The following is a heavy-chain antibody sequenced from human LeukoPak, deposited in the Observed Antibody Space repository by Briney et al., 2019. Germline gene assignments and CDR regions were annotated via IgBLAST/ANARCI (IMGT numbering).Heavy chain of an antibody. CDR1: EFTFSSYN. Sequence: GGSLRLSCAASEFTFSSYNMNWVRQASGKGLEWVGRIRSKTNSYATIYAASVKGRFTISRDDSKNTAYLQMNSLKTKDTALYYCTTTAPYYYDNSGYFYPWGQGTLVTVSS. V-gene: IGHV3-73*01. CDR3: TTTAPYYYDNSGYFYP. CDR2: IRSKTNSYAT. J-gene: IGHJ5*02. D-gene: IGHD3-22*01.